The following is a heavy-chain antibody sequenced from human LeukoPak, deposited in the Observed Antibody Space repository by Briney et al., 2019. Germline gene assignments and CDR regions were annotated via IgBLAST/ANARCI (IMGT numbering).Heavy chain of an antibody. CDR3: ARGLLRYYDFWSGYPDAFDI. V-gene: IGHV4-39*07. CDR1: GGSISSSSYY. Sequence: PSETLSLTCTVSGGSISSSSYYWGWIRQPPGKGLEWIGSIYYSGSTYYNPSLKSRVTISVDTPKNQFSLKLSSVTAADTAVYYCARGLLRYYDFWSGYPDAFDIWRQGTMVTVSS. CDR2: IYYSGST. J-gene: IGHJ3*02. D-gene: IGHD3-3*01.